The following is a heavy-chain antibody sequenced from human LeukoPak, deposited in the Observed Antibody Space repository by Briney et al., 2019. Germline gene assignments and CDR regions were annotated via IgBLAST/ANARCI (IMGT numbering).Heavy chain of an antibody. Sequence: SQTLSLTCTVSGGSISSGGYSWSWIRQHPWKGLEWIGYIYYSGSTYYNPSLKSRVTISVDTSKNQFSLKLSSVTAADTAVYYCASGSPHGRGDYWGQGTLVTVSS. CDR2: IYYSGST. V-gene: IGHV4-31*03. J-gene: IGHJ4*02. CDR3: ASGSPHGRGDY. CDR1: GGSISSGGYS. D-gene: IGHD3-10*01.